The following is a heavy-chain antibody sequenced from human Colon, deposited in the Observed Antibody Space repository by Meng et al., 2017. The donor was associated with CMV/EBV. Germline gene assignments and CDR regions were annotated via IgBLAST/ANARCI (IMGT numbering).Heavy chain of an antibody. CDR3: AKNWGNDF. J-gene: IGHJ4*02. Sequence: EGQLLESGGGLVQPGGSLRLSCAASGFTFSSYGMSWVRHAPGKGLEWVSGITASGASTYYADSVKGRFTISRDNSKNTLYLQMNSLRADDTAVYYYAKNWGNDFWGQGTLVTVSS. CDR1: GFTFSSYG. V-gene: IGHV3-23*01. D-gene: IGHD3-16*01. CDR2: ITASGAST.